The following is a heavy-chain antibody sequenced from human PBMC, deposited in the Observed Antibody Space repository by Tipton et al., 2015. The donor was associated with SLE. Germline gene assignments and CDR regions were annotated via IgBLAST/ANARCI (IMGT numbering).Heavy chain of an antibody. V-gene: IGHV3-21*01. D-gene: IGHD4-17*01. CDR2: ISSSSSYI. CDR3: ARDHNGDFGYFDS. Sequence: SLRLSCAASGFTFSSYNMNWVRQAPGKGLEWVSSISSSSSYIYYADSVKGRFTISRDNAKNSLYLQMNSLRAEDTAVYYCARDHNGDFGYFDSWGQGTLVTVSS. CDR1: GFTFSSYN. J-gene: IGHJ4*02.